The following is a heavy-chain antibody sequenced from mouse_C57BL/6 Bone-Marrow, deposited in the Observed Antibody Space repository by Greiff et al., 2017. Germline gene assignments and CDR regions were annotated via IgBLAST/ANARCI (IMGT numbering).Heavy chain of an antibody. J-gene: IGHJ3*01. D-gene: IGHD2-3*01. Sequence: VQLQESGAELAKPGASVKLSCKASGYTFTSYWMHWVKQRPGQGLEWIGYLNPSSGYTKSNQKFKGQATLTADKSSSTAYMQLSSLTYEDSAVYYCARSAIYDGYHLAYWGQGTLVTVSA. CDR2: LNPSSGYT. CDR1: GYTFTSYW. CDR3: ARSAIYDGYHLAY. V-gene: IGHV1-7*01.